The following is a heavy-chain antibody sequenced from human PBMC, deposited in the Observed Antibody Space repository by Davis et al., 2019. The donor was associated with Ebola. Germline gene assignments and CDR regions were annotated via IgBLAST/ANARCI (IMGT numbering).Heavy chain of an antibody. CDR3: AKRGGPMAPYSYYYYGMDV. CDR1: GYIFTTYW. D-gene: IGHD2-21*01. J-gene: IGHJ6*02. CDR2: IYPGDSTV. V-gene: IGHV5-51*01. Sequence: PGGSLRLSCRASGYIFTTYWIGWVRQMPGKGLEWMGIIYPGDSTVKYSPSFQGQVTISAAKSISTAYLQWSSLKASDTAMYFCAKRGGPMAPYSYYYYGMDVWGQGTTVTVSS.